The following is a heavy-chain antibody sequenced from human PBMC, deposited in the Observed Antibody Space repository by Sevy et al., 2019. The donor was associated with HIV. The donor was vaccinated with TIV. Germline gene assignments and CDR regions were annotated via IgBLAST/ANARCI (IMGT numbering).Heavy chain of an antibody. J-gene: IGHJ6*03. V-gene: IGHV3-23*01. D-gene: IGHD3-10*01. CDR3: AKVYGSGTPPYYYYYYMDV. Sequence: GGSLRLSCAASGFTFTSYAMSWVRQAPGKGLEWVSSIDGSAINTYYADPVKGRFTISRDNSKNTLYLQMSSLRAEDTAVYYCAKVYGSGTPPYYYYYYMDVWGKGTTVTVSS. CDR1: GFTFTSYA. CDR2: IDGSAINT.